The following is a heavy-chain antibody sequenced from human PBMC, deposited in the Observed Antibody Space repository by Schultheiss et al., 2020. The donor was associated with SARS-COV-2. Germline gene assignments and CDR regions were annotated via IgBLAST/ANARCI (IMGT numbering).Heavy chain of an antibody. V-gene: IGHV1-8*01. D-gene: IGHD1-1*01. Sequence: ASVKVSCKASGYTFTSYDINWVRQATGQGLEWMGWMNPNSGNTGYAQKFQGRVTMTRNTSISTAYMELSSLRSEDTAVYYCARDKLRATTVNNWFDPWGQGTLVTVSS. CDR3: ARDKLRATTVNNWFDP. CDR2: MNPNSGNT. J-gene: IGHJ5*02. CDR1: GYTFTSYD.